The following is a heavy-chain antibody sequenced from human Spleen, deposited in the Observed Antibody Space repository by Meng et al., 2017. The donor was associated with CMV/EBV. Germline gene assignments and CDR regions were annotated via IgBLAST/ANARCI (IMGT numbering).Heavy chain of an antibody. J-gene: IGHJ6*02. CDR1: GYTFTSYD. D-gene: IGHD6-19*01. CDR3: ARERMWGGLERSGWYYYGLDV. Sequence: ASVKVSCKASGYTFTSYDINWVRQATGQGLEWMGWMNPNSGNTGYAQKFQGRVTMTRNTSISTAYMELSSLRSEDTAVYYCARERMWGGLERSGWYYYGLDVWGQGTTVTVSS. V-gene: IGHV1-8*01. CDR2: MNPNSGNT.